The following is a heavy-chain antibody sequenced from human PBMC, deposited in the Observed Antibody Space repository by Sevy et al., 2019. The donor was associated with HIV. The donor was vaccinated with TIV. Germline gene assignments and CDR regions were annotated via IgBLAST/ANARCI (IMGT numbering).Heavy chain of an antibody. CDR3: ASRGYCGGGSCYSGPNDY. J-gene: IGHJ4*02. CDR1: TFTFSSYS. CDR2: ISSGSGTR. Sequence: GGSLRLSCAASTFTFSSYSMHWVRQAPGKGLEWVSYISSGSGTRYYADSVKGRFTISRDNAKNSRFLQMNSLRDEDTAVYYCASRGYCGGGSCYSGPNDYWGQGTLVTVSS. V-gene: IGHV3-48*02. D-gene: IGHD2-15*01.